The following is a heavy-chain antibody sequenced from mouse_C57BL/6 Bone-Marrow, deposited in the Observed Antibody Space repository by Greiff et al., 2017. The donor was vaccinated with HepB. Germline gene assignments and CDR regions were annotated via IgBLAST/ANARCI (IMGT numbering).Heavy chain of an antibody. CDR2: IYPRSGNT. J-gene: IGHJ2*01. CDR3: ANYYGSSYGY. V-gene: IGHV1-81*01. Sequence: QVHVKQSGAELARHGASVKLSCKASGYTFTSYGISWVKQRTGQGLEWIGEIYPRSGNTYYNEKFKGKATLTADKSSSTAYMELRSLTSEDSAVYFCANYYGSSYGYWGQGTTLTVSS. CDR1: GYTFTSYG. D-gene: IGHD1-1*01.